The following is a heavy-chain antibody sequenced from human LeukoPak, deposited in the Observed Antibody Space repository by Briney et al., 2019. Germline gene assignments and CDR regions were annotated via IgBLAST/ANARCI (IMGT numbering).Heavy chain of an antibody. CDR1: GYTFTSYG. D-gene: IGHD6-6*01. CDR2: ISAYNGNT. CDR3: ARGGARQLVPPEGYYYYMDV. J-gene: IGHJ6*03. Sequence: GASVTVSCKASGYTFTSYGISWVRQAPGQGLEWMGWISAYNGNTNYAQKFQGRVTITTDESTSTAYMELSSLRSEDTAVYYCARGGARQLVPPEGYYYYMDVWGKGTTVTVSS. V-gene: IGHV1-18*01.